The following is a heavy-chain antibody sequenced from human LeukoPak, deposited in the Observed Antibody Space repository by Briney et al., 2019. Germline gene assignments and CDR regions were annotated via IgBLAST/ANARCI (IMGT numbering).Heavy chain of an antibody. CDR3: AKDFGSGYFKYFQH. CDR2: ISSSSSYI. V-gene: IGHV3-21*04. D-gene: IGHD3-22*01. Sequence: GGSLRLSCAASGFTFSSYSMNWVRQAPGKGLEWVSSISSSSSYIYYADSVKGRFTISRDNAKNSLYLQMNSLRAEDMALYYCAKDFGSGYFKYFQHWGQGTLVTVSS. J-gene: IGHJ1*01. CDR1: GFTFSSYS.